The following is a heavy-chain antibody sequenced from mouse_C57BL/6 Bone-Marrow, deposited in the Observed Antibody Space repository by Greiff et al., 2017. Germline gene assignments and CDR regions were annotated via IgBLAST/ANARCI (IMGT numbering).Heavy chain of an antibody. Sequence: QVQLQQSGAELARPGASVKLSCKASGYTFTSYGISWVKQRTGQGLEWIGEIYPRSGNTYYNEKFKGKATLTADKSSSTAYMELRSLTSEDSAVYFCARSRYGYGPYAMDYWGQGTSVTVSS. CDR1: GYTFTSYG. D-gene: IGHD2-2*01. V-gene: IGHV1-81*01. CDR3: ARSRYGYGPYAMDY. J-gene: IGHJ4*01. CDR2: IYPRSGNT.